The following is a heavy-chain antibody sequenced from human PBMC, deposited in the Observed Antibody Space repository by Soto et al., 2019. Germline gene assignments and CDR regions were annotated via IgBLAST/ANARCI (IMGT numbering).Heavy chain of an antibody. D-gene: IGHD6-19*01. Sequence: EVHLVESGGGLVQPGRSLRLSCAASGFTFDDYAMHWVRQVPGKGLEWVSGISWNSGNIGYADSVKGRFTISRDNAKNSLYLQMNSLRVEDTDLYFCAKDTYSSSPYYMDVWGKGTTVTVSS. V-gene: IGHV3-9*01. CDR1: GFTFDDYA. CDR2: ISWNSGNI. J-gene: IGHJ6*03. CDR3: AKDTYSSSPYYMDV.